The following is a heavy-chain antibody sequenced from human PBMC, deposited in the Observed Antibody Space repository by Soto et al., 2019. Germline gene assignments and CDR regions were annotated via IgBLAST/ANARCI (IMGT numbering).Heavy chain of an antibody. J-gene: IGHJ4*02. CDR1: GYTFTVYY. V-gene: IGHV1-2*02. CDR3: ARDGRYSSSGYFDY. D-gene: IGHD6-6*01. CDR2: INPNSGGT. Sequence: ASVKVSCKASGYTFTVYYMHWVRQAPGQGLEWMGWINPNSGGTNYAQKFQGRVTMTRDTSISTAYMELSRLRSDDTAVYYCARDGRYSSSGYFDYWGQGTLVTVSS.